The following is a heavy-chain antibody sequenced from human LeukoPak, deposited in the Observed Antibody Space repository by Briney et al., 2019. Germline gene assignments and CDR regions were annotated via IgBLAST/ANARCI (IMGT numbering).Heavy chain of an antibody. D-gene: IGHD3-22*01. CDR1: GFTFDDYA. CDR3: AKAVYSGYYYGWFDP. CDR2: ISWNSGSI. Sequence: GRSLRLSCAASGFTFDDYAMHWVRQAPGKGLEWVSGISWNSGSIGYADSVKGRFTISRDNAKNSLYLQMNSLRAEDTALYYCAKAVYSGYYYGWFDPWGQGTLVTVSS. V-gene: IGHV3-9*01. J-gene: IGHJ5*02.